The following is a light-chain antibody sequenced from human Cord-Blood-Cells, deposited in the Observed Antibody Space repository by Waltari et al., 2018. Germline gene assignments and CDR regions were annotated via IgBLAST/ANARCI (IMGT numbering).Light chain of an antibody. CDR2: DVR. J-gene: IGLJ3*02. CDR3: SSYTSSSTRV. V-gene: IGLV2-14*03. CDR1: SNDVGGYNY. Sequence: QSARTHPASVSGSPGQSITISCPGTSNDVGGYNYVSWYQQHPANAPKLMIYDVRNRPSGVSNRFCGSKSGNTASLTISGLQAEDEADYYCSSYTSSSTRVFGGGTKLTVL.